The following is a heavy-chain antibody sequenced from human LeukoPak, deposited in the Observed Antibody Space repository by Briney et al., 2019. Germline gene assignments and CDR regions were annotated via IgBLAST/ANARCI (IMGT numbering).Heavy chain of an antibody. V-gene: IGHV1-69*13. CDR1: GGMFSSYA. CDR3: ARGPLGSSWPRDYYYYYMDV. J-gene: IGHJ6*03. D-gene: IGHD6-13*01. Sequence: GASVKVSCKASGGMFSSYAISWVRQAPGQGLEWMGRIIPIFGTANYAQKFQGRVTITADESTSTAYMELSSLRSEDTAVYYCARGPLGSSWPRDYYYYYMDVWGKGTTVTISS. CDR2: IIPIFGTA.